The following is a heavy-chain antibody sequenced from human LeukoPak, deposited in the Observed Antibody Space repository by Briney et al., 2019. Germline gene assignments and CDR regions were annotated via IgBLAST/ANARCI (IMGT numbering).Heavy chain of an antibody. CDR1: GFTFSSYA. CDR2: ISYDGSNK. V-gene: IGHV3-30-3*01. Sequence: GGSLRLSCAASGFTFSSYAMHWVRQAPGKGLEWVAVISYDGSNKYYADSVKGRFTISRDNSKNTLYLQMNSLRAEDTAAYHCASDLDYGDIDDSFDVWGQGTMVTVSS. CDR3: ASDLDYGDIDDSFDV. D-gene: IGHD4-17*01. J-gene: IGHJ3*01.